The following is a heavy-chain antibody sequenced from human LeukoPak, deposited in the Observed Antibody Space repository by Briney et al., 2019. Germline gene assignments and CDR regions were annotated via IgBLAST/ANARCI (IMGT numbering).Heavy chain of an antibody. D-gene: IGHD2-2*01. CDR1: GYTFTGYY. CDR2: INPNSGGT. CDR3: AGSIGYCSSTSCNLGPIPVGY. V-gene: IGHV1-2*02. J-gene: IGHJ4*02. Sequence: ASVKVSCKASGYTFTGYYMHWVRQAPGQGLEWMGWINPNSGGTNYAQKFQGRVNMTRDTSISTAYMELSRLRSDDTAVYYCAGSIGYCSSTSCNLGPIPVGYWGQGTLVTVSS.